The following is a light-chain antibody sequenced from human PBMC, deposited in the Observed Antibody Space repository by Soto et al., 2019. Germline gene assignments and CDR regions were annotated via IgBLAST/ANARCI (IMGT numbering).Light chain of an antibody. Sequence: DIQMTQSPSTLSASVGDRVTITCRASQSISSWLAWYQQKPGKAPKLLIYKASSLESGVPSRFSGSGSGTEFTLTISSLQPADLATYYCQQYNSFPTFGQGTKVEIK. J-gene: IGKJ1*01. CDR1: QSISSW. CDR3: QQYNSFPT. CDR2: KAS. V-gene: IGKV1-5*03.